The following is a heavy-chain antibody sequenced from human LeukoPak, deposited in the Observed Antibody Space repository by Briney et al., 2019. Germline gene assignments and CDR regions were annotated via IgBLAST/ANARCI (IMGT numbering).Heavy chain of an antibody. CDR3: ARRSSRDIVVVVAAAWRHVMDV. D-gene: IGHD2-15*01. CDR2: ISYDGSNK. V-gene: IGHV3-30-3*01. CDR1: GFTFSSYA. J-gene: IGHJ6*02. Sequence: GGSLRLSCAASGFTFSSYAMSWVRQAPGKGLEWVAVISYDGSNKYYADSVKGRFTISRDNSKNTLYLQMNSLRAEDTAVYYCARRSSRDIVVVVAAAWRHVMDVWGQGTTVTVSS.